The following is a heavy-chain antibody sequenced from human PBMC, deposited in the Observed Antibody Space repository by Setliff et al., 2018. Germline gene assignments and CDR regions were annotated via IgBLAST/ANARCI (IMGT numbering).Heavy chain of an antibody. D-gene: IGHD3-3*01. Sequence: ASVKVSCKASGYTFTSYYMHWVRQAPGKGLEWMGGFDPEDGETIYAQKFQGRVTITADKSTSTAYMELSSLRSEDTAVYYCARGRHPPWSGYPYYYMDVWGKGTTVTVSS. J-gene: IGHJ6*03. CDR2: FDPEDGET. V-gene: IGHV1-24*01. CDR1: GYTFTSYY. CDR3: ARGRHPPWSGYPYYYMDV.